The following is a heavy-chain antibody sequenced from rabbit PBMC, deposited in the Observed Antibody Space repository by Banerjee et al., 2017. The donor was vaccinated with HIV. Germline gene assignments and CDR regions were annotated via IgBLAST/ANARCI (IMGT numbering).Heavy chain of an antibody. V-gene: IGHV1S45*01. CDR2: IYAGSSGST. CDR3: ARTAYASYGYYFNL. D-gene: IGHD6-1*01. CDR1: GFSFSSGYY. Sequence: QQQLEESGEGLVKPGGTLTLTCKASGFSFSSGYYMYWVRQAPGKGLEWIACIYAGSSGSTYYANWAKGRFTISKTSSTTVTLQMTSLTAADTATYFCARTAYASYGYYFNLWGPGTLVTVS. J-gene: IGHJ4*01.